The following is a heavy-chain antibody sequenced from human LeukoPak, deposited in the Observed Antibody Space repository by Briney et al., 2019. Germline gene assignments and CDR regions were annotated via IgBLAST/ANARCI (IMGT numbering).Heavy chain of an antibody. Sequence: PSQTLSLTCTVSGGSISSGDYHWSWIRQPPGKGLEWIGYIYYSGSTYYNPSLKSRVTISVDTSKNQFSLKLSSVTAADTAVYYCAVNHYCSGGSCSPYYFDYWGQGTLVTVSS. CDR1: GGSISSGDYH. D-gene: IGHD2-15*01. V-gene: IGHV4-30-4*08. J-gene: IGHJ4*02. CDR3: AVNHYCSGGSCSPYYFDY. CDR2: IYYSGST.